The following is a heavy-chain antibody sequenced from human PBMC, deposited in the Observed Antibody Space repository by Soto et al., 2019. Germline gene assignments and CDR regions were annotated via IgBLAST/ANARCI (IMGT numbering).Heavy chain of an antibody. D-gene: IGHD3-22*01. CDR2: ISAYNGNT. V-gene: IGHV1-18*01. J-gene: IGHJ6*02. CDR1: GYTFTSYG. Sequence: ASVKVSCKASGYTFTSYGISWVRQAPGQGLEWMGWISAYNGNTNYAQKLQGRVTMTTDTSTSTAYMELRSLRSDDTAVYYCARVYDSSGYYSLNYYYYGMDVWGQGTTVTVSS. CDR3: ARVYDSSGYYSLNYYYYGMDV.